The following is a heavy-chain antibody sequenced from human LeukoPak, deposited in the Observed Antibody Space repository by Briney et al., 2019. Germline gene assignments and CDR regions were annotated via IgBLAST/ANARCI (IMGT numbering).Heavy chain of an antibody. CDR3: AKTMYYYDNTGYYYFQH. CDR1: GFTFSSYA. D-gene: IGHD3-22*01. CDR2: ISGSGGST. Sequence: GSLRLSCAASGFTFSSYAMSWVRQAPGKGLEWVSAISGSGGSTYYADSVKGRFTISRDNSKNTLYLQMNSLRAEDTAVYFCAKTMYYYDNTGYYYFQHWGQGTLVTVSS. J-gene: IGHJ1*01. V-gene: IGHV3-23*01.